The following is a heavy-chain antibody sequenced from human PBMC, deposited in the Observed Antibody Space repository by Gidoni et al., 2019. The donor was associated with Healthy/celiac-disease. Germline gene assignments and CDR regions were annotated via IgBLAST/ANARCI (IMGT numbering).Heavy chain of an antibody. D-gene: IGHD1-26*01. CDR2: IIPILGIS. V-gene: IGHV1-69*04. CDR1: GGTFSSSA. CDR3: ARDPPYTYSGSYYAFDI. J-gene: IGHJ3*02. Sequence: QVQLVQSGAEVKKPGSSVKVSCKASGGTFSSSASSLVRQAPGQGLEWMGRIIPILGISNYAHKFQGRVTITADKSTSTAYMELSSLRSEDTALYYCARDPPYTYSGSYYAFDIWGQGTMVTVSS.